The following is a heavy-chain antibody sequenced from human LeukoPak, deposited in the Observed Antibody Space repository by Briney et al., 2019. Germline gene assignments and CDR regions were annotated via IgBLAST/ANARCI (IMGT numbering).Heavy chain of an antibody. CDR2: IYYSGST. D-gene: IGHD1-26*01. Sequence: SETLSLTCTVSGDSISSYYWSWIRQPPGKGLEWIGSIYYSGSTYYNPSLKSRVTISVDTSKNQFSLKLSSVTAADTAVYYCARLNEWELLGSFDYWGQGTLVTVSS. J-gene: IGHJ4*02. V-gene: IGHV4-39*01. CDR3: ARLNEWELLGSFDY. CDR1: GDSISSYY.